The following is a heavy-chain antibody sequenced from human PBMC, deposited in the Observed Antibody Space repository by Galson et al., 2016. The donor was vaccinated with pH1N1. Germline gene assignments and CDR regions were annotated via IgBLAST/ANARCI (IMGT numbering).Heavy chain of an antibody. V-gene: IGHV1-3*01. J-gene: IGHJ4*02. CDR1: GYTFTTYG. CDR2: INCGNGDT. Sequence: SVKVSCKASGYTFTTYGIHWVRQAPGQRLQWMGWINCGNGDTRYAERFQGRVTISRDTSTTTVYMDLTNLRPDDTAVFSCVKGGDFDQWGQGTLVTVSS. CDR3: VKGGDFDQ. D-gene: IGHD4-17*01.